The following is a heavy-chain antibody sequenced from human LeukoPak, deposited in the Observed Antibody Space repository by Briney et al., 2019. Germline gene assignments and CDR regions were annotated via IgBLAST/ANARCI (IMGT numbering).Heavy chain of an antibody. CDR2: ISSSGSTI. CDR3: ARDIRYDDYNPESDY. V-gene: IGHV3-11*04. J-gene: IGHJ4*02. Sequence: GGSLRLSCAASGFTFSDYYMSWIRQAPGKGLEWVSYISSSGSTIYYADSVKGRFTISRDNAKNSLYLQMNSLRAEDTAVYYCARDIRYDDYNPESDYWGQGTLVTVSS. CDR1: GFTFSDYY. D-gene: IGHD5-24*01.